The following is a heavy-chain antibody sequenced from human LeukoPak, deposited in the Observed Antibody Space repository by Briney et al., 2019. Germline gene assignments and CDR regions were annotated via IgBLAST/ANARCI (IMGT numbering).Heavy chain of an antibody. D-gene: IGHD6-13*01. CDR2: INPNSGGT. Sequence: ASVKVSCKASGYTFTGYYMHWVRQAPGQGLEWMGWINPNSGGTNYAQKFRGRVTMTRDTSISTAYMELSRLRSDDTAVYYCATGIAAAGLDYYYYYGMDAWGQGTTVTVSS. CDR3: ATGIAAAGLDYYYYYGMDA. V-gene: IGHV1-2*02. CDR1: GYTFTGYY. J-gene: IGHJ6*02.